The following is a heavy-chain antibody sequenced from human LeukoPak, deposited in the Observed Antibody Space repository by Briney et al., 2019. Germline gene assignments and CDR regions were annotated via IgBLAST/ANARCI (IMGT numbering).Heavy chain of an antibody. CDR1: GGSISSYY. CDR3: ARYSYGLNLVDNWFDP. J-gene: IGHJ5*02. D-gene: IGHD5-18*01. V-gene: IGHV4-59*01. Sequence: SETLSLTCTVSGGSISSYYWSWIRQPPGKGLEWIGYIYYSGSTNYNPSLKSRVTISVDTSKNQLSLKLSSVTAADTAVYYCARYSYGLNLVDNWFDPWGQGTPVTVSS. CDR2: IYYSGST.